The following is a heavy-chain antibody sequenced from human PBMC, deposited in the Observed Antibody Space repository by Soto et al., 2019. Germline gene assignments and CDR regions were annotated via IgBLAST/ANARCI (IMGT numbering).Heavy chain of an antibody. CDR2: IYYSGST. V-gene: IGHV4-30-4*01. CDR1: GGSISSGDYY. D-gene: IGHD2-15*01. J-gene: IGHJ5*02. CDR3: ARLKIVVVVAATDGWFEP. Sequence: PSETLSLTCTVSGGSISSGDYYWSWIRQPPGKGLEWIGYIYYSGSTYYNPSLKSRVTISVDTSKNQFSLKLSSVTAADTAVYYCARLKIVVVVAATDGWFEPWGQGTLVTVSS.